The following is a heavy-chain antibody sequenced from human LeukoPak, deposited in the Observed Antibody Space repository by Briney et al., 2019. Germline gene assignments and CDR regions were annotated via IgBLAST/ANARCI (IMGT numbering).Heavy chain of an antibody. J-gene: IGHJ6*03. Sequence: SVKVSCKASGGTFSSYAISWVRQAPGQGLEWMGGIIPIFGTANYAQRFQGRVTITTDESTSTAYMELSSLRSEDTAVYYCARDAYCSGGSCYHHEYYYYMDVWGKGPRSPSP. D-gene: IGHD2-15*01. CDR1: GGTFSSYA. V-gene: IGHV1-69*05. CDR3: ARDAYCSGGSCYHHEYYYYMDV. CDR2: IIPIFGTA.